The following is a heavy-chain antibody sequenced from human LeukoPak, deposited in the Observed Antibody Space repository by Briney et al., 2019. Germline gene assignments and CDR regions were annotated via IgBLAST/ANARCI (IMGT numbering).Heavy chain of an antibody. Sequence: GASVTVSCKASGYTFTSYDINWVRQATGQGLEWMGWMNPNSGNTGYAQKFQGRVTMTRNTSISTAYMELSSLRSEDTAVYYCARTFRTMVRGVRRYYMDVWGKGTTVTISS. CDR3: ARTFRTMVRGVRRYYMDV. CDR1: GYTFTSYD. J-gene: IGHJ6*03. V-gene: IGHV1-8*01. CDR2: MNPNSGNT. D-gene: IGHD3-10*01.